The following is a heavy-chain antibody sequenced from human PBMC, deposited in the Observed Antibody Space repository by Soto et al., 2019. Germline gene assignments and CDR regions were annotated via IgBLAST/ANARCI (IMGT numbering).Heavy chain of an antibody. D-gene: IGHD6-6*01. CDR2: ISWDGGST. Sequence: GGSLRLSCAASGFTFDDYTMHWVRQAPGKGLEWVSLISWDGGSTYYADSVKGRFTISRDNSKNSLYLQMNSLRTEDTALYYCAKSSSAGVYYYGMDVWGQGTTVTVSS. J-gene: IGHJ6*02. V-gene: IGHV3-43*01. CDR1: GFTFDDYT. CDR3: AKSSSAGVYYYGMDV.